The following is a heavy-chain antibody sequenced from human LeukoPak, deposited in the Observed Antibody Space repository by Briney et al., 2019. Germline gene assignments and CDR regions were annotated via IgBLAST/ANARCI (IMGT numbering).Heavy chain of an antibody. CDR3: ARTAGWSYGFDY. Sequence: SQTLTLTCTVSGGSISTGGYYWTWIRQHPGKGLEWIGYIYNNGTTYYNPSLESRVTISGDTSKNQFSLKLSSVTAADTAVYYCARTAGWSYGFDYWGQGTLVTVSS. CDR2: IYNNGTT. CDR1: GGSISTGGYY. J-gene: IGHJ4*02. V-gene: IGHV4-31*03. D-gene: IGHD5-18*01.